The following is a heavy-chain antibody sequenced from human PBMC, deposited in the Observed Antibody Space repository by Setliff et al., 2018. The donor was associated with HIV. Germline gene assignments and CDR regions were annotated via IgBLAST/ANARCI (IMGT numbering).Heavy chain of an antibody. Sequence: ASVKVSCKASGYTFTSYYIHWVRQAPGQGLEWMGVMNPSGGNATFAQKLQGRGTMTRETSTKTVYMELSGLRSEDTAVYYCARGRGRYYDSRSYLDYWGQGTLVTVSS. CDR3: ARGRGRYYDSRSYLDY. D-gene: IGHD3-22*01. CDR2: MNPSGGNA. J-gene: IGHJ4*02. CDR1: GYTFTSYY. V-gene: IGHV1-46*04.